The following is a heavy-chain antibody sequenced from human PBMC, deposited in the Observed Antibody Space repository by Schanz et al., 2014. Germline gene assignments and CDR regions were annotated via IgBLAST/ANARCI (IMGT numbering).Heavy chain of an antibody. CDR2: INPSGGST. J-gene: IGHJ4*02. CDR3: GRGFSRSYIDF. D-gene: IGHD6-6*01. Sequence: QVQLVQSGAEVKKPGASVKVSCKASGYTFTSHGISWVRQAPGQGLEWMGIINPSGGSTRYGQKFQGRITVTTDTSTSTVYLELSSLRSDDTAAYYCGRGFSRSYIDFWGQGTLITVSS. CDR1: GYTFTSHG. V-gene: IGHV1-46*03.